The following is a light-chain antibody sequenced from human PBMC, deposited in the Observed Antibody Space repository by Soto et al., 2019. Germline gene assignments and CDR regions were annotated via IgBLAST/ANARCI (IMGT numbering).Light chain of an antibody. CDR3: QQHNSFSLT. J-gene: IGKJ4*01. V-gene: IGKV1-5*01. Sequence: DIPMTQSPSTLSASVGDRVTITCRASQSISVWLAWYQQKPGRAPKLLIFDASRLDSGVPSRFSGSGSGTDFTLTISSLQPDDVATYYCQQHNSFSLTFGGGTKVEIK. CDR1: QSISVW. CDR2: DAS.